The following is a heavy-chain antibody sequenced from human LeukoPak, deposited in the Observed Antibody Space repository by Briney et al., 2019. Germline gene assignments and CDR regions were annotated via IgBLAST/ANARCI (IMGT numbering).Heavy chain of an antibody. CDR3: AKWVYCSGGSCYPYFDY. Sequence: GGSLRLSCAASGFTFSSYAMSWVRQAPGKGLEWVSAISGSGGSTYYADSVKGRFTISRDNSKNTLYLQMNSLRAEDTAVYYCAKWVYCSGGSCYPYFDYWGQGTLVTVSS. D-gene: IGHD2-15*01. CDR2: ISGSGGST. CDR1: GFTFSSYA. V-gene: IGHV3-23*01. J-gene: IGHJ4*02.